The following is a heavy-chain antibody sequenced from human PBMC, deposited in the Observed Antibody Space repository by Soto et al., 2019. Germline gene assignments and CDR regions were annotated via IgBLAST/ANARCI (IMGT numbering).Heavy chain of an antibody. CDR1: GFTFSSYA. Sequence: GGSLRLSCAASGFTFSSYAMHWVRQAPGKGLEWVAVISYDGSNKYYADSVKGRFTISRDNSKNTLYLQMNSLRAEDTAVYYCARDGQDEYYYYYGMDVWGQGTTVTVSS. CDR2: ISYDGSNK. CDR3: ARDGQDEYYYYYGMDV. V-gene: IGHV3-30-3*01. J-gene: IGHJ6*02.